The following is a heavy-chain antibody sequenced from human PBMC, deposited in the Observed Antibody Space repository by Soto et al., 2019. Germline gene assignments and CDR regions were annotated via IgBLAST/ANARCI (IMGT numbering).Heavy chain of an antibody. CDR3: VKLSGIFGVVISFLDV. CDR2: IWYDGSNK. Sequence: GGSLRLSCAASGFTFSSYGMHWVRQAPGKGLEWVAVIWYDGSNKYYADSVKGRFTISRDNSKNTLYLQMNSLRAEDTAVYYCVKLSGIFGVVISFLDVWGQGTTVTVPS. V-gene: IGHV3-33*06. J-gene: IGHJ6*02. D-gene: IGHD3-3*01. CDR1: GFTFSSYG.